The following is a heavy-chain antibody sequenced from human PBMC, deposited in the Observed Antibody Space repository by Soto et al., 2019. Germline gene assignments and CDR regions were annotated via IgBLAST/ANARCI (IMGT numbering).Heavy chain of an antibody. CDR3: ASGHWLWVGEL. Sequence: EVQLVESGGGLVQPGGSLRLSCAASGFTVSSNHMSWVRQAPGKGLEWVSLIYTGDNTLYADSVKGRFTISRHKSQNTLYLQMNSLKTEDTAVYYCASGHWLWVGELWGQGAVVTVSS. J-gene: IGHJ4*02. V-gene: IGHV3-53*04. CDR2: IYTGDNT. D-gene: IGHD3-10*01. CDR1: GFTVSSNH.